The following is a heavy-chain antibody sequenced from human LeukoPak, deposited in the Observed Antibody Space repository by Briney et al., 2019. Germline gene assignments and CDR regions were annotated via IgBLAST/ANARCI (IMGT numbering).Heavy chain of an antibody. CDR2: IWSDGSNK. Sequence: PGRSLRLSCAASGFTFSSFCMHWVRQAPGKGLEWVAVIWSDGSNKYYADSVKGRFTISRDNSKNTLYLQMNSLRAEDTAVYYCARYSSGFLDSWGQGTLVTVSS. CDR1: GFTFSSFC. V-gene: IGHV3-33*01. CDR3: ARYSSGFLDS. D-gene: IGHD6-19*01. J-gene: IGHJ4*02.